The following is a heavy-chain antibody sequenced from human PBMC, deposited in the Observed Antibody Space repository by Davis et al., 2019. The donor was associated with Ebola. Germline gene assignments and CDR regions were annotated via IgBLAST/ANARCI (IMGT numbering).Heavy chain of an antibody. CDR1: GFTFSNYA. CDR2: ISGSGGST. V-gene: IGHV3-23*01. J-gene: IGHJ4*02. Sequence: PGGSLRLSCAVSGFTFSNYAMSWVRQAPGKGLEWVSAISGSGGSTYYADSVKGRFTISRDNTKNTLYLQMNSLRAEDTAIYYCAKSPGGGGSFQGFDYWGQGTLVTVSS. D-gene: IGHD1-26*01. CDR3: AKSPGGGGSFQGFDY.